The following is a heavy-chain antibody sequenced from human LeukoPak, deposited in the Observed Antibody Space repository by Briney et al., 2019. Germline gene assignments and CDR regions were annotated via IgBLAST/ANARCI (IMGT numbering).Heavy chain of an antibody. D-gene: IGHD6-19*01. CDR1: VGTFSSDA. J-gene: IGHJ4*02. CDR2: IIPIFGTA. Sequence: GASVKVSCKASVGTFSSDAISWVRQAPGQGLEWMGRIIPIFGTANYAQKFQGRVTTTTEESTSTPPTELSSLRSEDTAVYYCARDGSAVAGGPLRYWGQGTLVTVSS. CDR3: ARDGSAVAGGPLRY. V-gene: IGHV1-69*05.